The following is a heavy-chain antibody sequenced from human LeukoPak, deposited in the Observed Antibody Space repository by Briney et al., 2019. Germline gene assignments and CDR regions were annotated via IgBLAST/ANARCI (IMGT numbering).Heavy chain of an antibody. D-gene: IGHD2-2*01. CDR2: IYYSGST. Sequence: TSETLSLTCTVSGGSISSYYWSWIRQPPGKGLEWIGYIYYSGSTNYNPSLKSRVTISVDTSKNQFSLKLSSVTAADTAVYYCASTPAYCSSTSCHDWYFDLWGRGTLVTVSS. CDR3: ASTPAYCSSTSCHDWYFDL. CDR1: GGSISSYY. J-gene: IGHJ2*01. V-gene: IGHV4-59*01.